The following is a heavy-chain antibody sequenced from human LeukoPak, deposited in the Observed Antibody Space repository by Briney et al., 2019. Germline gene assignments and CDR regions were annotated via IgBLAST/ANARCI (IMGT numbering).Heavy chain of an antibody. D-gene: IGHD5-18*01. CDR3: ARDPYVDTAMVVDY. V-gene: IGHV1-18*01. CDR1: GYTFTSYG. Sequence: GASVKVSCKASGYTFTSYGISWVRQATGQGLEWMGWISAYHGNTNYAQKLQGRVTMTTDTSTSTACMELRSLRSDDTAVYYCARDPYVDTAMVVDYWGQGTLVTVSS. J-gene: IGHJ4*02. CDR2: ISAYHGNT.